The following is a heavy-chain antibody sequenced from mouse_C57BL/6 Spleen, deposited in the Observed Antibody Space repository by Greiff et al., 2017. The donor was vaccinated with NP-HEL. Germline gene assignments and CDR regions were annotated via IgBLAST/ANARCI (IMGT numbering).Heavy chain of an antibody. V-gene: IGHV1-69*01. CDR1: GYTFTSYW. D-gene: IGHD2-2*01. CDR3: ARGGYGAFAY. Sequence: QVQLKQPGAELVMPGASVKLSCKASGYTFTSYWIHWVKQRPGQGLEWIGEIDPSDSYTNYNQKFKGKSTLTVDKSSSTAYMQLSSLTSEDSAVYYCARGGYGAFAYWGQGTLVTVSA. J-gene: IGHJ3*01. CDR2: IDPSDSYT.